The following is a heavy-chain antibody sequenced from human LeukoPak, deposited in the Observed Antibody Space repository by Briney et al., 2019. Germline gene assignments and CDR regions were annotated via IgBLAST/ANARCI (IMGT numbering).Heavy chain of an antibody. CDR3: ARGSTMVRGVTYYYYYYMDV. CDR1: GGSISSSSYY. V-gene: IGHV4-39*01. CDR2: IYYSGST. D-gene: IGHD3-10*01. J-gene: IGHJ6*03. Sequence: PSETLSLTCTVSGGSISSSSYYWGWIRQPPGKGLEWVGSIYYSGSTYYNPSLKSRVTISVDTSKNQFSLKLSSVTAADTAVYYCARGSTMVRGVTYYYYYYMDVWGKGTTVTVSS.